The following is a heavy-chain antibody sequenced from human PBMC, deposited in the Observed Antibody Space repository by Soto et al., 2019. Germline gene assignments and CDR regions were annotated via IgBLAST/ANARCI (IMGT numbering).Heavy chain of an antibody. CDR1: GDTFTSYY. Sequence: ASVEVSCKXPGDTFTSYYLNWVRQAPGQGLEWMGVINPHGGSTKYAQKFQGRITMTRDTSRSTVYMELSSLRSDDTAIYYCARSSGGNFGIIIEGSNWFDPWGQGTLVTVSS. CDR3: ARSSGGNFGIIIEGSNWFDP. V-gene: IGHV1-46*01. J-gene: IGHJ5*02. D-gene: IGHD3-3*01. CDR2: INPHGGST.